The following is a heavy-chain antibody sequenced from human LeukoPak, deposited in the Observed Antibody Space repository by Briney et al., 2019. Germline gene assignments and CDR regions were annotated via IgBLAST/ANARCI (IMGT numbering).Heavy chain of an antibody. J-gene: IGHJ4*02. Sequence: SETLSPTCTVSGGSISSSSYYWGWIRQPPGKGLEGIGSIYYSGSTYYNPSLKSRVTISVDTSKNQFSLKLSSVTAADTAVYYCARLILSSYGYFFDYWGQGTLVTVSS. CDR3: ARLILSSYGYFFDY. CDR2: IYYSGST. V-gene: IGHV4-39*01. CDR1: GGSISSSSYY. D-gene: IGHD5-18*01.